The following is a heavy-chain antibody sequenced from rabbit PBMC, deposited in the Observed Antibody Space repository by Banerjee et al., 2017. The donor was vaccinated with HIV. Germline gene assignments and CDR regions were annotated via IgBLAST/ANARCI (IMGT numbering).Heavy chain of an antibody. J-gene: IGHJ4*01. CDR1: GVSFNDKDV. CDR3: ARDGAGGSYFAL. Sequence: QEQLEESGGGLVKPEGSLTLTCKASGVSFNDKDVMCWVRQAPGKGLEWIGYIDPVFGISYYANWVSGRFSISRENAQNTVFLQMTSLTAADTATYFCARDGAGGSYFALWGQGTLVTVS. D-gene: IGHD8-1*01. CDR2: IDPVFGIS. V-gene: IGHV1S45*01.